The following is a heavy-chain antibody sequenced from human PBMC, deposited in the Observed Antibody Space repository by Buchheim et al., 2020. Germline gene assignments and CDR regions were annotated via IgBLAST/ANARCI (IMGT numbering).Heavy chain of an antibody. CDR1: GGSISSSNW. D-gene: IGHD5-12*01. V-gene: IGHV4-4*02. CDR2: ISHSGST. Sequence: QVQLQESGPGLVKPSGTLSLTCAVSGGSISSSNWWSWVRQPPGKGLEWIGEISHSGSTNYNPSLKSRVTMSVDKSKNQFSLKLSSVTAADTAVYYCARVGSGYDSAYYYYMDVWGKGTT. CDR3: ARVGSGYDSAYYYYMDV. J-gene: IGHJ6*03.